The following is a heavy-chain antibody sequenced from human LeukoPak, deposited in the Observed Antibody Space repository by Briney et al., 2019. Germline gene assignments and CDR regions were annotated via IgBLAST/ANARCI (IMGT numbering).Heavy chain of an antibody. Sequence: SETLSLTCAVSGGSISSGGYSWSWIRQPPGKGLEWIGYIYHSGSTYYNPSLKSRVTISVDRSKNQFSLKLSSVTAADTAVYYCASGYYGSGSYYSLDYWGQGTLVTVSS. CDR3: ASGYYGSGSYYSLDY. CDR2: IYHSGST. J-gene: IGHJ4*02. D-gene: IGHD3-10*01. CDR1: GGSISSGGYS. V-gene: IGHV4-30-2*01.